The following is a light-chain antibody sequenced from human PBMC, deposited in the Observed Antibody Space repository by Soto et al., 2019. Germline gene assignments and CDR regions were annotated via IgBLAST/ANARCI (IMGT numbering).Light chain of an antibody. J-gene: IGLJ1*01. CDR3: AAWDDSLNGYV. CDR2: SNN. V-gene: IGLV1-44*01. Sequence: QSVLTQPPSASGTPGQRVTISCSGSSSNIGSNTVNWYQQLPGTAPKLLTYSNNQRPSGVPDRFSGSKSGTSASLAISGLRSEDEADYYCAAWDDSLNGYVFGTGTKVTVL. CDR1: SSNIGSNT.